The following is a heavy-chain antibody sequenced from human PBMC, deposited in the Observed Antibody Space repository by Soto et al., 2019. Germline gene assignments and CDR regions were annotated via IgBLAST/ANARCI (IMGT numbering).Heavy chain of an antibody. CDR2: MNPNSGNT. D-gene: IGHD2-2*01. V-gene: IGHV1-8*01. CDR1: GYTFTSYD. CDR3: ARGKSGLVNPYYYYGMDV. J-gene: IGHJ6*02. Sequence: ASAKVSCKASGYTFTSYDINWARQATGQGLEWMGWMNPNSGNTGYAQKFQGRVTMTRNTSISTAYMELSSLRSEDTAVYYCARGKSGLVNPYYYYGMDVWGQGTTVTVSS.